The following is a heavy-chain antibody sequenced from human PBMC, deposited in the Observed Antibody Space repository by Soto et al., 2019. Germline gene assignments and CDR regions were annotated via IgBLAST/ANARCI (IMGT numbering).Heavy chain of an antibody. V-gene: IGHV3-48*02. D-gene: IGHD3-10*01. CDR2: ISSSSSTI. J-gene: IGHJ6*02. CDR3: AIPGEFWGGYYTYGMDV. Sequence: GGSLRLSCAASGFTFSSYSMNWVRQAPGKGLEWVSYISSSSSTIYYADSVKGRFTISRDNAKNSLYLQMNSLRDEDTAVYYCAIPGEFWGGYYTYGMDVWGQGTTVTVSS. CDR1: GFTFSSYS.